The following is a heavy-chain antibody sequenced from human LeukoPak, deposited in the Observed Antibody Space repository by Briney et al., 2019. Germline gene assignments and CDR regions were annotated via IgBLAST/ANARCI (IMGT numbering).Heavy chain of an antibody. CDR1: GFPLSGYS. CDR3: ARVGYCSSSTCRNYFDY. V-gene: IGHV3-21*01. J-gene: IGHJ4*02. Sequence: GGSLRLSCAASGFPLSGYSMSWVRQAPGKGLEWVSSITGSTNYIYYADSVKGRFTISRDNAKNSLYLQMNSLRAEDTAVYYCARVGYCSSSTCRNYFDYWGQGTLVTVSS. CDR2: ITGSTNYI. D-gene: IGHD2-2*01.